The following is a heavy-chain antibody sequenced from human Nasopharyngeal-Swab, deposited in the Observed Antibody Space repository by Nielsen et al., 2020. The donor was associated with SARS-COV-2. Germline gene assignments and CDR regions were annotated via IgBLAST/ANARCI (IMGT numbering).Heavy chain of an antibody. Sequence: GGSLRLSCAASGFTFSSYRMNWVRQAPGKGLEWVPSIRSISSYIFYADSVKGRFTISRDNAKSSVYLQMNSPRAEDTAMYYCARDPPHFQPLYYFDYWGQGTLVTVSS. V-gene: IGHV3-21*01. CDR1: GFTFSSYR. CDR2: IRSISSYI. J-gene: IGHJ4*02. D-gene: IGHD2-2*01. CDR3: ARDPPHFQPLYYFDY.